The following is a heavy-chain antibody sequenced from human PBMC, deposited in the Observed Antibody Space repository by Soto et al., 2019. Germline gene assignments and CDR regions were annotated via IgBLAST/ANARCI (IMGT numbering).Heavy chain of an antibody. Sequence: QVQLVQSGAEVKKPGSSVKVSCTASGGSLRNSVISWVRQAPAQRLEWMGGVIPILGTANYAQKFQGRVTMTADEATSTAYMDLSSTSPDDTAVYYCARLGHPGNWGPGTLVIVSS. CDR2: VIPILGTA. V-gene: IGHV1-69*01. J-gene: IGHJ4*02. CDR3: ARLGHPGN. CDR1: GGSLRNSV.